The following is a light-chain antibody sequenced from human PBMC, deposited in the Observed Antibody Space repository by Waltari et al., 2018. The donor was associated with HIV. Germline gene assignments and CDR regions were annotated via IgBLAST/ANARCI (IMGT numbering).Light chain of an antibody. CDR2: EVS. Sequence: QSALTQPASVSGSPGQSITIPCTGTNSDVGHYNYVSWYQQHPGKVPKLMIYEVSNRPSGVSNRFSGSKSGNTASLTISGLQAEDEADYYCSSYTGRSTEVVFGGGTKLTVL. CDR3: SSYTGRSTEVV. J-gene: IGLJ3*02. CDR1: NSDVGHYNY. V-gene: IGLV2-14*01.